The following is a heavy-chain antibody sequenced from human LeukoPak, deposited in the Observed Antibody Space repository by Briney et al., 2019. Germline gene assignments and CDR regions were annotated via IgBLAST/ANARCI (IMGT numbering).Heavy chain of an antibody. Sequence: PSQTLSLTCTVSGGSISSGGYYWSWIRQHPGKGLEWIGYIYYSGSTYYNPSLKSRVTISVDTSKSQFSLKLSSVTAADTAVYYCARDARITIFGVVIKKSYGMDVWGQGTTVTVSS. D-gene: IGHD3-3*01. CDR3: ARDARITIFGVVIKKSYGMDV. CDR1: GGSISSGGYY. V-gene: IGHV4-31*03. CDR2: IYYSGST. J-gene: IGHJ6*02.